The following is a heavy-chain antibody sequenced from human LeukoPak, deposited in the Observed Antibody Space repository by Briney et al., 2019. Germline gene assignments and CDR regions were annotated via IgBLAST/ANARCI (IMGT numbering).Heavy chain of an antibody. J-gene: IGHJ4*02. V-gene: IGHV3-30*04. D-gene: IGHD6-13*01. CDR3: ARRLLGSTAAFDH. CDR2: ISSDGSTD. CDR1: GFIFRNYA. Sequence: PGGSLRLSCVGSGFIFRNYAMYWVRQAPGKGLERVAVISSDGSTDYYADSVKGRVTVSRDNSKNTVYLQMNSLRDDNTAVYHCARRLLGSTAAFDHWGQGTQVTVSS.